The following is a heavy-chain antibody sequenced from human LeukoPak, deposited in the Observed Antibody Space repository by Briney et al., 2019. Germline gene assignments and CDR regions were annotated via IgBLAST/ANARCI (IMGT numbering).Heavy chain of an antibody. J-gene: IGHJ4*02. D-gene: IGHD1-26*01. Sequence: GSLRLSCAASGFTFSSYWMSWIRQPPGKGLEWIGSIYYSGSTYYNPSHKSRLTISVDTYKHQFSLKLSSVTAGDTAVYYCVCGMLSSGGFDYWRQRRLVSVSS. CDR2: IYYSGST. V-gene: IGHV4-39*01. CDR3: VCGMLSSGGFDY. CDR1: GFTFSSYW.